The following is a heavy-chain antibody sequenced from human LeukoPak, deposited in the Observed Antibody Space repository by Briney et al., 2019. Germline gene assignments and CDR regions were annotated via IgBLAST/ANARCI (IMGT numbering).Heavy chain of an antibody. CDR3: ARGLGYSSSWFVGGVDYYYGMDV. J-gene: IGHJ6*02. D-gene: IGHD6-13*01. Sequence: SETLSLTCAVYGGSFSGYYWSWIRQPPGKGLEWIGEINHSGSTNYNPSLKSRVTISVDTSKNQFSLKLSSVTAADTAVYYCARGLGYSSSWFVGGVDYYYGMDVWGQGTTVTVSS. CDR1: GGSFSGYY. V-gene: IGHV4-34*01. CDR2: INHSGST.